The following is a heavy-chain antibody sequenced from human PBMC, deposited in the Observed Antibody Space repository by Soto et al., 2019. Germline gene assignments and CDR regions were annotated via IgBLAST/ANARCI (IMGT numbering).Heavy chain of an antibody. CDR1: GFTFSSYA. CDR3: AKVIVFDGSNWYDYQYFYGMDV. Sequence: EVQLLESGGDLVQPGGSLRLSCAASGFTFSSYAMSWVRQAPGKGLEWVSTISGSGGTAYSVDSVKGRFTISRDNSKNXXDXQMXSLRAEDTAVYFCAKVIVFDGSNWYDYQYFYGMDVWGQGTTVTVAS. V-gene: IGHV3-23*01. CDR2: ISGSGGTA. D-gene: IGHD6-13*01. J-gene: IGHJ6*02.